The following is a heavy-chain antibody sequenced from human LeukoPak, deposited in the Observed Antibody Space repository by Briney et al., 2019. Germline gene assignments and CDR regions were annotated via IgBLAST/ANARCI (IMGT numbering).Heavy chain of an antibody. J-gene: IGHJ6*03. CDR3: AITAAGTNYYYYYYMDV. CDR2: INPNSGGT. Sequence: ASVKVSCKASGYTFTGYYMHWVRQAPGQGLEWMGWINPNSGGTNYAQKFQGRVTMTRDTSISTAYMELSRLRSDDTAVYYCAITAAGTNYYYYYYMDVWGKGTTVTVSS. D-gene: IGHD6-13*01. CDR1: GYTFTGYY. V-gene: IGHV1-2*02.